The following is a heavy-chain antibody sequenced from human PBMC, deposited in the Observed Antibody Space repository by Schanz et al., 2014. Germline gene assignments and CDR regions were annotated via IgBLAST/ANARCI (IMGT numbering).Heavy chain of an antibody. CDR2: LSEGGGGT. J-gene: IGHJ5*02. CDR3: AKAADWPVTQFDP. CDR1: GFTFTNYA. Sequence: EVHLVESGGGLVQPGGSLRLSCAASGFTFTNYAMSWVRQAPGKGLEWVSALSEGGGGTHYADSVRGRFTISSDSSKNTLYLQMSSLRADDTAVYYCAKAADWPVTQFDPWGQGTLVSVSS. V-gene: IGHV3-23*04. D-gene: IGHD3-9*01.